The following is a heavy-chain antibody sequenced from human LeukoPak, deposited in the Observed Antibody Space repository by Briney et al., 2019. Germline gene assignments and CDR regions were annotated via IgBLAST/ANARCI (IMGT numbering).Heavy chain of an antibody. CDR2: MNPNSGNT. D-gene: IGHD3-22*01. CDR1: GYTFTSYD. CDR3: ARDADYDSSEVSTPVQFDP. Sequence: ASVKVSCKASGYTFTSYDINWPRQATGQGPEWLGWMNPNSGNTGYAQKFQGRVTMTRNTSISTAYMELSSLRSEDTAVYYCARDADYDSSEVSTPVQFDPWGQGTLVTVSS. V-gene: IGHV1-8*01. J-gene: IGHJ5*02.